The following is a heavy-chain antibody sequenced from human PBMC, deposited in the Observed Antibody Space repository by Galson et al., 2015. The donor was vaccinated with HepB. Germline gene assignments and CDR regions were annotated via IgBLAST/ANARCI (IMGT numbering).Heavy chain of an antibody. CDR1: GFTFSSYG. J-gene: IGHJ1*01. D-gene: IGHD2-2*03. V-gene: IGHV3-30*18. CDR2: ISHDGSNI. Sequence: SLRLSCAASGFTFSSYGMHWVRQAPGKGPEWVAVISHDGSNIHYADSVTGRFTISRDDPKNTLYLQMNSLRVDDTAVYYCAKDSGYCISTTCREYFQHWGQGTLLTVSS. CDR3: AKDSGYCISTTCREYFQH.